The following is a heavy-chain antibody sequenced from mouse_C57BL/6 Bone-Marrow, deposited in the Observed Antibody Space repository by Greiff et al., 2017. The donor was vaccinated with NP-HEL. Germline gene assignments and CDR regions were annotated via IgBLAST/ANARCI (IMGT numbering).Heavy chain of an antibody. V-gene: IGHV5-17*01. D-gene: IGHD1-1*01. CDR2: ISSGSSTI. J-gene: IGHJ4*01. Sequence: EVQVVASGGGLVKPGGSLKLSCAASGFTFSDYGMHWVRQAPEKGLEWVAYISSGSSTIYYAATVKGRFTISRDNAKNTLFLQMTSLRSEDTAMYYCARNYYGSSPGLMDYWGQGTSVTVSS. CDR1: GFTFSDYG. CDR3: ARNYYGSSPGLMDY.